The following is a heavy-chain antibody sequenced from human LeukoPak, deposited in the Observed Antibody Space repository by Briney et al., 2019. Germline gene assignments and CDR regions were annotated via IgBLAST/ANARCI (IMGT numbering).Heavy chain of an antibody. CDR1: GFTFSDHQ. CDR3: AKELYGYNSYYYLDV. J-gene: IGHJ6*03. V-gene: IGHV3-23*01. D-gene: IGHD2/OR15-2a*01. CDR2: ISGSGGST. Sequence: GGSLRLSCAASGFTFSDHQMSWIRQAPGKGLEWVSTISGSGGSTYYADSVKGRFTISRDNSKNTLYLQMNSLRAEDTAVYYCAKELYGYNSYYYLDVWGKGTTVTVSS.